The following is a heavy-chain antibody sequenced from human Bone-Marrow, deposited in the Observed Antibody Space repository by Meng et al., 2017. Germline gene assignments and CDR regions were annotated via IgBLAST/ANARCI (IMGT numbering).Heavy chain of an antibody. CDR3: ARDRWIQLWLPQDQSHYYYGMDV. CDR1: GYTFTGYY. V-gene: IGHV1-2*02. D-gene: IGHD5-18*01. CDR2: INPNSGGT. J-gene: IGHJ6*02. Sequence: ASVKVSCKASGYTFTGYYMHWVRQAPGQGLEWMGWINPNSGGTNYAQKFQGRVTMTRDTSISTAYMELGRLRSDDTAVYYCARDRWIQLWLPQDQSHYYYGMDVWGQGTTVTVSS.